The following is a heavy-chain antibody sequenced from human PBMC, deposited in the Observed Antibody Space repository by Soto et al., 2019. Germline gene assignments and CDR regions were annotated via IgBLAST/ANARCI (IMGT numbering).Heavy chain of an antibody. CDR1: GYTFTSYY. V-gene: IGHV1-46*01. J-gene: IGHJ5*02. Sequence: QVQLVQSGAEVKKPGASVKVSCKASGYTFTSYYMHWVRQAPGQGLEWMGIINPSGGSTSYAQKFQGRVTMTRDTSTSTVYMELSSLRFEDPAVYYCARDTGVGFDPWGQGTLVTVSS. CDR2: INPSGGST. CDR3: ARDTGVGFDP. D-gene: IGHD2-15*01.